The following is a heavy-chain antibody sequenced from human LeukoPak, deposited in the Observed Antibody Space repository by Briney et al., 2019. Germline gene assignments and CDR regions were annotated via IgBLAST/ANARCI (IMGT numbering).Heavy chain of an antibody. V-gene: IGHV1-2*02. CDR2: INPNSGGT. D-gene: IGHD3-10*01. CDR3: ARVTYYYGSGSYYFYCDY. Sequence: GASVKVSCKASGYTFTGYYMHWVRQAPGQGLEWMGWINPNSGGTNYAQKFQGRVTMTRDTSISTAYMELSRLRSDDTAVYYCARVTYYYGSGSYYFYCDYWGQGTLVTVSS. CDR1: GYTFTGYY. J-gene: IGHJ4*02.